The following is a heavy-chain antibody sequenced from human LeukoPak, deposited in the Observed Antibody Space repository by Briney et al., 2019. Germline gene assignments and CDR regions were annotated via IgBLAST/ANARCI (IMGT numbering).Heavy chain of an antibody. J-gene: IGHJ4*02. D-gene: IGHD3-16*01. CDR2: INYSGST. V-gene: IGHV4-34*01. Sequence: PLETLSLTCAVNGGSFSGYYWSWIRQPPGKGLEWIGEINYSGSTIYNPSLKSRVTMSIDTTKKQFSLKLTSLTAADTAVYYCARRGEWTSWNFDYWDQGSLVTVSS. CDR1: GGSFSGYY. CDR3: ARRGEWTSWNFDY.